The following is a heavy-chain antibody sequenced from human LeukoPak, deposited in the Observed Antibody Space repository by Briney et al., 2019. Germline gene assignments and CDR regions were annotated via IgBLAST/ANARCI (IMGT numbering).Heavy chain of an antibody. CDR3: ARRATVVTKGFDY. J-gene: IGHJ4*02. CDR1: GGSISSYY. V-gene: IGHV4-59*08. D-gene: IGHD4-23*01. CDR2: VYYSGST. Sequence: SETLSLTCTVSGGSISSYYWSWIRQPPGKGLEWIGYVYYSGSTNYNPSLKSRVTISVDTSKNQFSLKLSSVTAADTAVYYCARRATVVTKGFDYWGQGTLVTVSS.